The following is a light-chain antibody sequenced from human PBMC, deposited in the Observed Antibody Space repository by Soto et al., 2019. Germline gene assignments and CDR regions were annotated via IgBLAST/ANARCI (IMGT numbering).Light chain of an antibody. J-gene: IGKJ1*01. CDR3: QQSHSTPMT. Sequence: DIALTQFPPSLSASVGDRVTITCRASQGIRNQLHWYQQKSGEAPKVLIFVASTLQGGVPSRFSGGGSGTEFTLTISSLQPEDFATYYCQQSHSTPMTFGQGTKVDMK. V-gene: IGKV1-39*01. CDR1: QGIRNQ. CDR2: VAS.